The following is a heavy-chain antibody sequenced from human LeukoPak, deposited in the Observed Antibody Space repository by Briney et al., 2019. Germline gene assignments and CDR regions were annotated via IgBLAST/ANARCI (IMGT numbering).Heavy chain of an antibody. J-gene: IGHJ4*02. V-gene: IGHV4-59*08. D-gene: IGHD5-24*01. Sequence: SETLSLTCTVSGGSISSYYWSWIRQPPGKGLEWIGYIYYSGSTNYNPSLKSRVPISVDTSKNQFSLKLSSVTAADTAVYYCARVVEMATISEYYFDYWGQGTLVTVSS. CDR2: IYYSGST. CDR3: ARVVEMATISEYYFDY. CDR1: GGSISSYY.